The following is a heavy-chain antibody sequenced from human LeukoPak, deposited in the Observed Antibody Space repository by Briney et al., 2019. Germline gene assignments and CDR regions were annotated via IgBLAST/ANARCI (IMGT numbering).Heavy chain of an antibody. CDR1: GFTFSSYS. D-gene: IGHD3-16*01. V-gene: IGHV3-48*01. CDR3: ARETPLGELRYYGMDV. Sequence: PGGSLRLSCAASGFTFSSYSMNWVRQAPGKGLEWVSYISSSSSNIYYADSVKGRFTISRDNSKNTLYLQMNSLRSDDTAVYYCARETPLGELRYYGMDVWGQGTTVTVSS. CDR2: ISSSSSNI. J-gene: IGHJ6*02.